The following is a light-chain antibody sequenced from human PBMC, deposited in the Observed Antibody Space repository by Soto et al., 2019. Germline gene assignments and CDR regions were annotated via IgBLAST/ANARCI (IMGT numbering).Light chain of an antibody. CDR2: GAS. V-gene: IGKV3-20*01. J-gene: IGKJ1*01. CDR3: QQYGNPPWT. CDR1: QSGFSSY. Sequence: EIVLTQSPGTLYLSPGERATLSCWASQSGFSSYLAWFQLKPGQAPRLLIYGASSRATGVPDRFSGSGSGTDFTLTISRLEPEDFAVYFCQQYGNPPWTRGRVTRVEMK.